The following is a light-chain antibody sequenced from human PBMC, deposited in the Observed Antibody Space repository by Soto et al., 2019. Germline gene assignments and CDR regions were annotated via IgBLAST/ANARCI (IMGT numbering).Light chain of an antibody. J-gene: IGKJ1*01. Sequence: PGERATFSCRASQSVSSSYIAWYQQKRGQAPRRLIYAASDRPTGIPDRFSGSGSGIDFTLTISRLEPEDFAVYYCQQYGSSWTFGQGTKVDIK. V-gene: IGKV3-20*01. CDR1: QSVSSSY. CDR2: AAS. CDR3: QQYGSSWT.